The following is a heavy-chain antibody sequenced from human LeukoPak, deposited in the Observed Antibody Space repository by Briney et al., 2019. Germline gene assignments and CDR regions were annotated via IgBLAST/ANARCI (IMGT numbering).Heavy chain of an antibody. D-gene: IGHD6-13*01. V-gene: IGHV3-21*04. CDR2: ISSSSSYI. Sequence: GGSLRLSCAASGFTFSSYSMNWVRQAPGKGLEWVSSISSSSSYIYYADSVKGRFTISRDNSKNTLYLQMNSLRAEDTAVYYCAKEQLVFSFGDYWGQGTLVTVSS. J-gene: IGHJ4*02. CDR1: GFTFSSYS. CDR3: AKEQLVFSFGDY.